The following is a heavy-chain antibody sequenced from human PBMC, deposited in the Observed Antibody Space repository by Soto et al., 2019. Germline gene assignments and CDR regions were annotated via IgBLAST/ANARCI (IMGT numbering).Heavy chain of an antibody. CDR1: GGSISSYY. CDR3: ATATTRYCGGDCYLFDY. D-gene: IGHD2-21*02. Sequence: QVQLQESGPGLVKPSETLSLTCTVSGGSISSYYWSWIRQPAGKGLEWIGRIYTSGSTNYNPSLKSRVTMSVDTSKNQFSLKLSSVTAADTAVYYCATATTRYCGGDCYLFDYWGQGTLVTVSS. J-gene: IGHJ4*02. CDR2: IYTSGST. V-gene: IGHV4-4*07.